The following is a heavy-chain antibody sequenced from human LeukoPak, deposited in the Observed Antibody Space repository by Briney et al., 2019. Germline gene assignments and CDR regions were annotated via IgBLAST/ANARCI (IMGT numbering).Heavy chain of an antibody. CDR1: GGTFSSYA. J-gene: IGHJ1*01. CDR3: ARGLWFGELSAEYFQH. V-gene: IGHV1-69*01. D-gene: IGHD3-10*01. CDR2: IIPIFGTA. Sequence: GSSVKVSCKAPGGTFSSYAISWVRQAPGQGLEWMGGIIPIFGTANYAQKFQGRVTITADESTSTAYMELSSLRSEDTAVYYCARGLWFGELSAEYFQHWGQGTLVTVSS.